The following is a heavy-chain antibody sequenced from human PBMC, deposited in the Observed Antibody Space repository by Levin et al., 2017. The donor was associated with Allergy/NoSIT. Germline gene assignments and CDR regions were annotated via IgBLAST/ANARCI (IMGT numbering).Heavy chain of an antibody. CDR1: GFTFRSYA. Sequence: LSLTCAASGFTFRSYAMSWVRRAPGKGLEWVSGFTGSGGTTYYADSVKGRFTISRDNSKNTLYLQMNSLRAEDAAIYYCAKSYGSGSYGVDYWGQGTLVTVSS. J-gene: IGHJ4*02. CDR2: FTGSGGTT. D-gene: IGHD3-10*01. CDR3: AKSYGSGSYGVDY. V-gene: IGHV3-23*01.